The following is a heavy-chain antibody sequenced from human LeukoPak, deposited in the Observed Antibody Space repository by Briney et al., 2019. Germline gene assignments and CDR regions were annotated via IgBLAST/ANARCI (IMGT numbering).Heavy chain of an antibody. D-gene: IGHD6-19*01. CDR2: ISYDGSDK. CDR3: ARDDRAVAGFYYCDY. J-gene: IGHJ4*02. Sequence: GGSLRLFCAPSVFTFNSYPMHVARESPGGGREGVGIISYDGSDKYYGDRVKGRLTISRDNSENAVYLQKDSLRTEDTALYYCARDDRAVAGFYYCDYWGQGTLVTVSS. V-gene: IGHV3-30*04. CDR1: VFTFNSYP.